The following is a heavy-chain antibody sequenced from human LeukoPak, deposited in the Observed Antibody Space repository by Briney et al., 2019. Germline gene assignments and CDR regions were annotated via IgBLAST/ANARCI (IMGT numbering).Heavy chain of an antibody. D-gene: IGHD1-26*01. Sequence: SGGSLRLSCAASGFTFSSYWMSWVRPAPGKGLEWVANIKQDGSEKYYVDSVKGRFTISRDNAKNSLYLQMNSLRAEDTAVYYCAKAPAPLPPLFFDFWGQGTLVTVSS. V-gene: IGHV3-7*03. CDR3: AKAPAPLPPLFFDF. CDR2: IKQDGSEK. CDR1: GFTFSSYW. J-gene: IGHJ4*02.